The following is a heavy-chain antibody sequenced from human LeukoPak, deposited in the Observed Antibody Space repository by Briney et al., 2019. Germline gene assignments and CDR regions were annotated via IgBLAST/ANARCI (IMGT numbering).Heavy chain of an antibody. V-gene: IGHV3-23*01. J-gene: IGHJ2*01. CDR1: GFTFSTYP. CDR2: ISGSGART. CDR3: AKGYYGDYPAYFDL. D-gene: IGHD4-17*01. Sequence: PGGSLRLSCAASGFTFSTYPMSWVRQAPGKGPEWVSGISGSGARTYYAESVKGRFTISRDNSKNTLYLQMNSLRAEDTAVYYCAKGYYGDYPAYFDLWGRGTLVTVSS.